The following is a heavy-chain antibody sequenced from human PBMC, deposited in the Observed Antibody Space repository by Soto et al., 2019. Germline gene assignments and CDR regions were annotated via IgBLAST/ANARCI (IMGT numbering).Heavy chain of an antibody. CDR1: GFTFSSYG. V-gene: IGHV3-33*01. Sequence: GGSLRLSCAASGFTFSSYGMHWVRQAPGKGLEWVAVIWYDGSNKYYADSVKGRFTISRDNSKNTLYLQMNSLRAEDTAVYYCASSPRYCSGGSCYLFSMDYYYGMDVWGQGTTVTVSS. CDR3: ASSPRYCSGGSCYLFSMDYYYGMDV. D-gene: IGHD2-15*01. CDR2: IWYDGSNK. J-gene: IGHJ6*02.